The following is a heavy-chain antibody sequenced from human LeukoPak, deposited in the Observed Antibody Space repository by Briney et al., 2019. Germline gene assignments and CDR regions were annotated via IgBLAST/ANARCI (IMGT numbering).Heavy chain of an antibody. J-gene: IGHJ3*02. D-gene: IGHD1-26*01. V-gene: IGHV4-59*01. CDR1: GGSISSYY. Sequence: PSETLSLTCTVSGGSISSYYWSWIRQPPGKGLEWIGYIYYSGSTNCNPSLKSRVTISVDTSKNQFSLKLSSVTAADTAVYYCARESGIVGAPGPFDIWGQGTMVTVSS. CDR2: IYYSGST. CDR3: ARESGIVGAPGPFDI.